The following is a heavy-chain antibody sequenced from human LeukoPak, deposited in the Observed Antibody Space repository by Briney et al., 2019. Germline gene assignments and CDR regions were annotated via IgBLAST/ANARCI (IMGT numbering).Heavy chain of an antibody. CDR3: ARGPYSSGWYVGY. Sequence: GGSLRLSCAASGFSLSDYYMSWVRQGPGKGLEWVSYISSSGSSIYYADSVSGRFTSSRDNAKISLYLQMNSRRAEDTAVYYCARGPYSSGWYVGYWGQGTLVTVSS. J-gene: IGHJ4*02. V-gene: IGHV3-11*01. D-gene: IGHD6-19*01. CDR1: GFSLSDYY. CDR2: ISSSGSSI.